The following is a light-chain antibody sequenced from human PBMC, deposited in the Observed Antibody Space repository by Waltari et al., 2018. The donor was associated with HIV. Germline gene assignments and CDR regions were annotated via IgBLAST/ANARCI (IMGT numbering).Light chain of an antibody. CDR3: QQDYNLPWT. Sequence: EIVMTQSPATLSLSPGERATLSCRASQSVSSTYLSWFQQKPGRAPRLLIYGASIRATGIPARFSGSGSGTDFTLTISSLQPEDFAVYYCQQDYNLPWTFGQGTKVEIK. CDR2: GAS. CDR1: QSVSSTY. J-gene: IGKJ1*01. V-gene: IGKV3D-7*01.